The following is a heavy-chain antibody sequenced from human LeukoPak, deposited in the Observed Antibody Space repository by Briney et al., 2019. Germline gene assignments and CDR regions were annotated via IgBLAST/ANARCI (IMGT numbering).Heavy chain of an antibody. V-gene: IGHV3-21*01. D-gene: IGHD3-22*01. Sequence: GGSLRLSCAASGFAFNTYSMNWVRQAPGKGLEGVSSISSSSSYIYYADSVKGRFTISRDNAKNSLYLQMNSLRAEDTAVYYCARDLGRSGYYTIDAFDIWGQGTMVTVSS. J-gene: IGHJ3*02. CDR1: GFAFNTYS. CDR3: ARDLGRSGYYTIDAFDI. CDR2: ISSSSSYI.